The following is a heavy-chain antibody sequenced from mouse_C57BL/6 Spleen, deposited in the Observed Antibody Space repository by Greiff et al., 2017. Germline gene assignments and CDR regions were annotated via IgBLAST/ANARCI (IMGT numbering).Heavy chain of an antibody. Sequence: EVQRVESGGGLVKPGGSLKLSCAASGFTFSSYTMSWVRQTPEKRLEWVATISGGGGNTYYPDSVKGRFTISRDNAKNTLYLQMSSLRSEDTALYYCARQVNKFITTVVAPFDYWGQGTTLTVSS. J-gene: IGHJ2*01. CDR3: ARQVNKFITTVVAPFDY. V-gene: IGHV5-9*01. CDR2: ISGGGGNT. D-gene: IGHD1-1*01. CDR1: GFTFSSYT.